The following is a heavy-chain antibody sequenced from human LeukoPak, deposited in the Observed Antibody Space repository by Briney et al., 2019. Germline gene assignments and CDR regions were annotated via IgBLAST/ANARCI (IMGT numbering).Heavy chain of an antibody. CDR1: GGSISSGSYC. V-gene: IGHV4-61*02. D-gene: IGHD3-10*01. CDR3: ARAQNYYGLTPDAFDI. CDR2: IYTSGST. Sequence: SETLSLTCTVSGGSISSGSYCWSWIRQPAGKGLEWIGRIYTSGSTNYNPSLKSRVTISVDTSKNQFSLKLSSVTAADTAVYYCARAQNYYGLTPDAFDIWGQGTMATVSS. J-gene: IGHJ3*02.